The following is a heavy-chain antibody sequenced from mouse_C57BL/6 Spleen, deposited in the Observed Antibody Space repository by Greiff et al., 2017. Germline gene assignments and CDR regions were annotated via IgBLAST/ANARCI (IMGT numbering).Heavy chain of an antibody. V-gene: IGHV5-17*01. CDR3: ARRYYDYGGGFDY. J-gene: IGHJ2*01. CDR2: ISSGSSTI. CDR1: GFTFSDYG. D-gene: IGHD2-4*01. Sequence: EVMLVESGGGLVKPGGSLKLSCAASGFTFSDYGMHWVRQAPEKGLEWVAYISSGSSTIYYADTVKGRFTISRDNAKNTLFLQMTSLRSEDAAMYYCARRYYDYGGGFDYWGQGTTLTVSS.